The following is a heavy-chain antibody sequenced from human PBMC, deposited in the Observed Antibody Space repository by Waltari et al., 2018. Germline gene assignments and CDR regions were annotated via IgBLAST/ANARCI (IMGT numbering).Heavy chain of an antibody. CDR1: GFTFRGYG. V-gene: IGHV3-30*02. J-gene: IGHJ4*02. CDR3: ARDRGWPNYVDY. Sequence: QVQLVESGGGVVQPGGSLRLSCAASGFTFRGYGMHWVRQAPGKGLEWVTFIRYDGSNKYYAGSVKGRFTISRDNSKNTLYLHMNNLGPEDTAVYYCARDRGWPNYVDYWGQGTLVTVSS. D-gene: IGHD3-10*02. CDR2: IRYDGSNK.